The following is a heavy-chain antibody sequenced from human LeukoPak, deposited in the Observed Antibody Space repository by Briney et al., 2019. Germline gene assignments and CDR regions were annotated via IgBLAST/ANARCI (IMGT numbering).Heavy chain of an antibody. CDR1: GFAVSSYY. J-gene: IGHJ6*02. Sequence: GGSLRLSCAASGFAVSSYYMSWVRQAPGKGLEWVSVVYTDGTTYYADSVKGRFTISRDNSKNTLYLQMNSLRAEDTAVYYCARKYYSLDVLGQGTTVTVSS. CDR3: ARKYYSLDV. D-gene: IGHD3-10*01. V-gene: IGHV3-53*01. CDR2: VYTDGTT.